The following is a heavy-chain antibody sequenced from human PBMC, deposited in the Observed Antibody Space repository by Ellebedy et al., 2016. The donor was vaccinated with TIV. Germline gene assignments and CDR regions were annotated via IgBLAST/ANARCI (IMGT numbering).Heavy chain of an antibody. Sequence: GESLKISXAASGFTFSTYAMSWVRQAPGKGLEWVSAISGTGGSTYYADSVKGRFTISRDNAKNSLFLQMNSLRAEDTAVYYCGRGLRAAAALTPVSHWGQGTLVTVSS. CDR3: GRGLRAAAALTPVSH. CDR2: ISGTGGST. J-gene: IGHJ4*02. D-gene: IGHD6-13*01. V-gene: IGHV3-23*01. CDR1: GFTFSTYA.